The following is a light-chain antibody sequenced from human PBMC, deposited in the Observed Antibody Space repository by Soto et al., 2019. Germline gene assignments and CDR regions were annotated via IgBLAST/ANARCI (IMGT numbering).Light chain of an antibody. J-gene: IGKJ4*01. CDR3: QQYGVSPT. CDR2: GAS. CDR1: QTISGTF. Sequence: EIVLTQSPGTLSLSPGERATLSCRASQTISGTFLAWYQQKPGQAPRLLIYGASSRATDIPDRFSGTGSGTDFTLTIDRLEPEDFAVYYCQQYGVSPTFGGGTKVEIK. V-gene: IGKV3-20*01.